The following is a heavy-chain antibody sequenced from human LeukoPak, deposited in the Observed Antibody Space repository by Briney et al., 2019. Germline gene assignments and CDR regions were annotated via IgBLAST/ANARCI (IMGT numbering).Heavy chain of an antibody. V-gene: IGHV3-30*04. CDR1: GYTLNNYA. CDR3: ARGGSGLDY. J-gene: IGHJ4*02. Sequence: PGGSLRLSCAASGYTLNNYAMHWVRQAPGKGLEWVAIISYDGSNKYYADSVKGRFTISRDNPKNSLYLQMNSLRAEDTAVYYCARGGSGLDYWGQGTLVTVSS. CDR2: ISYDGSNK. D-gene: IGHD3-10*01.